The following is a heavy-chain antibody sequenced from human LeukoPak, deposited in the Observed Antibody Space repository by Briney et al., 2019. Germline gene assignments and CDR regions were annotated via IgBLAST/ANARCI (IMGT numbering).Heavy chain of an antibody. Sequence: PSETLSLTCTVSGYSVNYDYWNWIRQPPGKGLQWIGYIYNSGTIYNPSLKNRVTISLDTSRNQFSLKVSSVSAADTAVYYCARVDPNGYSDYWGQGILVTVSS. D-gene: IGHD2-8*01. V-gene: IGHV4-59*02. CDR3: ARVDPNGYSDY. J-gene: IGHJ4*02. CDR2: IYNSGT. CDR1: GYSVNYDY.